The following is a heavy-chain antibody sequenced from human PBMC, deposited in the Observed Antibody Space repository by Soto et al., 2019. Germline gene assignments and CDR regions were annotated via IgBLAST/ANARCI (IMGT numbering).Heavy chain of an antibody. J-gene: IGHJ5*02. Sequence: ASVKVSCKASGYTFTSYGISWVRQAPGQGLEWMGWISAYNGNTNYAQKLQGRVTMTTDTSASTAYMELRSLRSDDTAVYYCAPIVVVPAAMGDWFDPWGQGTLVTVSS. CDR2: ISAYNGNT. CDR1: GYTFTSYG. V-gene: IGHV1-18*01. CDR3: APIVVVPAAMGDWFDP. D-gene: IGHD2-2*01.